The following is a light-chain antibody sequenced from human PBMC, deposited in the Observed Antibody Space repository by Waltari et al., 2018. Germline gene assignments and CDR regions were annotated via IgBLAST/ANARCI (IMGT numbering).Light chain of an antibody. CDR1: SSDVGGYNY. Sequence: HSALAQPASVSGSPGQSITISCTGTSSDVGGYNYVSWYQQHPGKAPRLMIYDVNNRPSGVSNRFSGSQSGNTAYLTISGLQAEDEADYYCSSFTRTNSWVFGGGTKLTVL. CDR2: DVN. V-gene: IGLV2-14*03. J-gene: IGLJ3*02. CDR3: SSFTRTNSWV.